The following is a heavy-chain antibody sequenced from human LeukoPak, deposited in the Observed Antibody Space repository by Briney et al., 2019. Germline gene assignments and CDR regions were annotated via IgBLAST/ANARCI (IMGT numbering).Heavy chain of an antibody. CDR1: GGSISSGDYY. V-gene: IGHV4-30-4*08. D-gene: IGHD3-10*01. J-gene: IGHJ3*02. CDR2: IYYSGST. Sequence: PSETLSLTCTVSGGSISSGDYYWSWIRQPPGKGLEWIGYIYYSGSTYYNPSLKSRVTISVDTSKNQFSLKLSSVTAAGTAVYYCASGLWFGELNIWGQGTMVTVSS. CDR3: ASGLWFGELNI.